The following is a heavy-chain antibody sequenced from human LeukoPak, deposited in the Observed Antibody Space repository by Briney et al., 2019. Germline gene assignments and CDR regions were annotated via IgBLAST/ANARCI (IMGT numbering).Heavy chain of an antibody. CDR2: IGGRGTYT. V-gene: IGHV3-23*01. CDR3: AADPDHIVGSTSADY. J-gene: IGHJ4*02. CDR1: GFTFNSCA. D-gene: IGHD1-26*01. Sequence: GGSLRISCAASGFTFNSCAMNWVRQAPGKGLEWVSVIGGRGTYTHYADSVKGRFTVSRDNSKNTLYMQMNSLRAEDTAVYYCAADPDHIVGSTSADYWGQGTLVTVSS.